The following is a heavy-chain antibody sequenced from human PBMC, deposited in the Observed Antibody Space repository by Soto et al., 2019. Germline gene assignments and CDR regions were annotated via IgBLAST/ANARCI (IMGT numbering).Heavy chain of an antibody. J-gene: IGHJ4*02. CDR3: ARGVDSWSGYLF. V-gene: IGHV4-34*01. Sequence: SETLSLTCALYGGSFDGYYCSWIRQSPGKGLEWIGEIHHSGSTKYNPSLKGRVSLSVDTSTKQFSLKMTSMTAADRGVYYCARGVDSWSGYLFWGQGTPVTVSS. CDR1: GGSFDGYY. CDR2: IHHSGST. D-gene: IGHD3-3*01.